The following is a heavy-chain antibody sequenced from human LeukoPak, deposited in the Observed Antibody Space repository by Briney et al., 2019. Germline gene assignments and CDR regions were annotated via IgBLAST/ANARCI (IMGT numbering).Heavy chain of an antibody. CDR2: THHSGST. CDR1: GYSISSAYY. J-gene: IGHJ6*03. CDR3: ARDTHMFNYYYYYMDV. V-gene: IGHV4-38-2*02. Sequence: SETLSLTCTVSGYSISSAYYWGWIRQPPGKGLEWIGNTHHSGSTYYNPSLKSRLTISVDTSNNQISLKVTSVTAADTAVYYCARDTHMFNYYYYYMDVWGKGTTVTVSS. D-gene: IGHD3-10*02.